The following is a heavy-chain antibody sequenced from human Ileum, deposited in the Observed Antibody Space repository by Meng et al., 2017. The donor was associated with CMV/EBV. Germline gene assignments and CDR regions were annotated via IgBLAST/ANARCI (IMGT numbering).Heavy chain of an antibody. CDR3: ARLLVDIVVVPAATFFDY. D-gene: IGHD2-2*03. CDR2: IYHSGSN. J-gene: IGHJ4*02. CDR1: SSSGSNR. Sequence: SSSGSNRWSWVGKRPGKGLEWMGEIYHSGSNNYNPSHKSRGTISVDKSKNKFSLKLSAVTAADTAVYYCARLLVDIVVVPAATFFDYWGQGTLVTVSS. V-gene: IGHV4-4*02.